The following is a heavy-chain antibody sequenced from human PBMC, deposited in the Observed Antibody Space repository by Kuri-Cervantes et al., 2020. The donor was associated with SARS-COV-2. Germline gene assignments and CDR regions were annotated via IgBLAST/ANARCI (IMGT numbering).Heavy chain of an antibody. CDR2: INWNGGST. CDR3: AREHSSSLFFYYYYYMDV. D-gene: IGHD6-13*01. Sequence: GESLKISCAASGFTFSSYAMSWVRQAPGKGLEWVSGINWNGGSTGYADSVKGRFTISRDNAKNSLYLQMNSLRAEDTAVYYCAREHSSSLFFYYYYYMDVWGKGTTVTVSS. J-gene: IGHJ6*03. CDR1: GFTFSSYA. V-gene: IGHV3-20*04.